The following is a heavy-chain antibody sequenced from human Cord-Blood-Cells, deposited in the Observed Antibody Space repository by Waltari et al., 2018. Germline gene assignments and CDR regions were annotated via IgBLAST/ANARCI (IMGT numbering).Heavy chain of an antibody. CDR3: ARGARCSSTSCYDY. Sequence: QVQLQQWGAGLLKPSETLSLTCAVYGGSFSGYYWSWIRQPPGKGLEWIGEINHSGSTNYNPSLKSRVTISVDTSKNQFSLKLSSVTAADTAVYYCARGARCSSTSCYDYWGQGTLVTVSS. CDR2: INHSGST. V-gene: IGHV4-34*01. J-gene: IGHJ4*02. D-gene: IGHD2-2*01. CDR1: GGSFSGYY.